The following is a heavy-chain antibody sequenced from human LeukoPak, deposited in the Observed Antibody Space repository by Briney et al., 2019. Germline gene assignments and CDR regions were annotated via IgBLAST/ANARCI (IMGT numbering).Heavy chain of an antibody. J-gene: IGHJ4*02. V-gene: IGHV1-69*13. Sequence: ASVKVSCKASGGTFSSYAISWVRQAPGQGLEWMGGIIPIFGTANYAQKFQGRVTITADESTSTAYMELSSLRSEDTAVYYCAGEDGSGSYYYFDYWGQGTLVTVSS. CDR1: GGTFSSYA. CDR2: IIPIFGTA. CDR3: AGEDGSGSYYYFDY. D-gene: IGHD3-10*01.